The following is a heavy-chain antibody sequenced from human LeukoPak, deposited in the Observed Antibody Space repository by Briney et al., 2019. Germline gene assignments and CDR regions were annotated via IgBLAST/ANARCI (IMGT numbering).Heavy chain of an antibody. CDR1: GFTFDDYA. CDR2: ISGNGGST. V-gene: IGHV3-43*02. J-gene: IGHJ4*02. CDR3: AKDLTGRGSNYSPPGY. D-gene: IGHD4/OR15-4a*01. Sequence: PGGSLRLSCAASGFTFDDYAMHWVRQAPGKGLEWVSLISGNGGSTYYTDSVKGRFTISRDNSKNSLYLQMNSLRTEDTALYYCAKDLTGRGSNYSPPGYWGQGTLVTVSS.